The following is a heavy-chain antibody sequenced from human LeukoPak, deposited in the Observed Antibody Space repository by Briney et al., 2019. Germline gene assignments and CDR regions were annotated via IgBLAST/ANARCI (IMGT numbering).Heavy chain of an antibody. CDR3: AREDSSSSDWFDP. Sequence: GASVKVSCKASGDTFTSYDINWVRQATGQGLEWMGWMNPNSGNTGYAQKFQGRVTMTRNTSISTAYMELSSLRSEDTAVYYCAREDSSSSDWFDPWGQGTLVTVSS. J-gene: IGHJ5*02. CDR1: GDTFTSYD. CDR2: MNPNSGNT. D-gene: IGHD6-13*01. V-gene: IGHV1-8*01.